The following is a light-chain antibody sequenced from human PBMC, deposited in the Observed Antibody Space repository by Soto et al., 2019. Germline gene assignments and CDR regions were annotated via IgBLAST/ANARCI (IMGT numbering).Light chain of an antibody. CDR2: GAS. V-gene: IGKV3-20*01. J-gene: IGKJ2*01. CDR1: QSVSSNF. CDR3: QQYDTSPPGT. Sequence: EIVLTQSPGTLSLSPGETVTLSCRASQSVSSNFLAWYQHKPGQAPRLLIYGASSRATGIPDRFSGSGSGTDFTLTISGLEPEDFAVYFCQQYDTSPPGTFGQGTKLEMK.